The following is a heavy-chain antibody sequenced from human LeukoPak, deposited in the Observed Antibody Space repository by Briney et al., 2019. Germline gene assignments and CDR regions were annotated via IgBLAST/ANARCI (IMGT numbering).Heavy chain of an antibody. D-gene: IGHD2-15*01. V-gene: IGHV4-59*08. CDR3: ARSDCSGGSCYEVY. CDR1: GGSISSYY. J-gene: IGHJ4*02. Sequence: SETLSLTCTVSGGSISSYYWSWIRQPPGKGLEWIGYIYYSGSTNYNPSLKSRVTISVDTSKNQFSLKLSSVTAADTAMYYCARSDCSGGSCYEVYWGQGTLVTVSS. CDR2: IYYSGST.